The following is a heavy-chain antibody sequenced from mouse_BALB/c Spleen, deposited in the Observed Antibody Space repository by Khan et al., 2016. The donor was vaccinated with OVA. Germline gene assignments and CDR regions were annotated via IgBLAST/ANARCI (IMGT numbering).Heavy chain of an antibody. Sequence: QVQLQQSGPELVKPGASLKVSCKASGYTFSDYVIGWVKKKTRQGLEWIGDIFPGSDIPYYNEKFKGKATLTADKSSSTAYMQLSSLTSEDSAVDCCARGGYSAFAYWGQGTLVTVSA. V-gene: IGHV1-77*01. D-gene: IGHD2-3*01. CDR1: GYTFSDYV. CDR3: ARGGYSAFAY. J-gene: IGHJ3*01. CDR2: IFPGSDIP.